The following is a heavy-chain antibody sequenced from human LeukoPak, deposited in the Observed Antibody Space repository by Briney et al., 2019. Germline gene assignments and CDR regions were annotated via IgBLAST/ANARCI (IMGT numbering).Heavy chain of an antibody. CDR1: GYTFTSYD. Sequence: ASVKVSCKASGYTFTSYDINWVRQATGQGLEWLGWMNPNSGNTGYAQNFQGRVTMTRNTSIDTAYMELSSLRYEDTAVYYCARSGLLSGYYYYYMDVWGKGTTVTISS. CDR2: MNPNSGNT. V-gene: IGHV1-8*02. CDR3: ARSGLLSGYYYYYMDV. D-gene: IGHD2-2*01. J-gene: IGHJ6*03.